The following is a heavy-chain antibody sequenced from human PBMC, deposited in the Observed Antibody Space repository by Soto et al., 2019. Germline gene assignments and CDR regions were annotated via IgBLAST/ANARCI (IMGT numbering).Heavy chain of an antibody. CDR2: IYYSGST. Sequence: SSETLSLTCTVSGGSISSGDYYWSWIRQPPGKGLEWIGYIYYSGSTYYNPSLKSRVTISVDTSKNQFSLKLSSVTAADTAVYYCARVGQLVMGQKGWFDPWGQGTLVTVSS. D-gene: IGHD6-6*01. V-gene: IGHV4-30-4*01. J-gene: IGHJ5*02. CDR1: GGSISSGDYY. CDR3: ARVGQLVMGQKGWFDP.